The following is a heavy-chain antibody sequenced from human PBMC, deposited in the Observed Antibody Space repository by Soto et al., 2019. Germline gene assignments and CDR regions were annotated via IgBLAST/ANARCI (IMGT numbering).Heavy chain of an antibody. J-gene: IGHJ4*02. V-gene: IGHV3-30*04. CDR3: TKSSGGSSSVGMDY. D-gene: IGHD6-6*01. CDR2: ITRDGYNK. CDR1: GFIFKNYA. Sequence: GGSLRLSCAVSGFIFKNYALNWVRQAPGKGLEWVASITRDGYNKYYADSVRGRFTISRDNSKNTLSLQMTALRVEDSSVYYCTKSSGGSSSVGMDYWGPGTLVTVSS.